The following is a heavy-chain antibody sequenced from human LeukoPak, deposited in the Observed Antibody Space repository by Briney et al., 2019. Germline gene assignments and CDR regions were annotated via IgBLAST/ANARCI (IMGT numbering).Heavy chain of an antibody. CDR2: INHSGST. Sequence: PSETLSLTCAVYGGSFSGYYWSWIRQPPGKGLEWIGEINHSGSTNYNPSLKCRVTISVDTSKNQFSLKLSSVTAADTAVYYCARAIPHVDTARYFDYWGQGTLVTVSS. V-gene: IGHV4-34*01. CDR1: GGSFSGYY. J-gene: IGHJ4*02. D-gene: IGHD5-18*01. CDR3: ARAIPHVDTARYFDY.